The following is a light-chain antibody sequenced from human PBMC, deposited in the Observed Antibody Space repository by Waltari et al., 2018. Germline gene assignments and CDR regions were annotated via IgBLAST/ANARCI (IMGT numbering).Light chain of an antibody. CDR1: QSVGTY. CDR2: DAS. V-gene: IGKV3-11*01. J-gene: IGKJ2*01. Sequence: EIVLTQSPATLSLSPGETATLSCRASQSVGTYLAWYQQKPGQAPRLLIYDASNRATGIPDRFRGSGSGTDFPLTLSSPGPEDFALYYCQQRSSWTPHTFGQGARLEIK. CDR3: QQRSSWTPHT.